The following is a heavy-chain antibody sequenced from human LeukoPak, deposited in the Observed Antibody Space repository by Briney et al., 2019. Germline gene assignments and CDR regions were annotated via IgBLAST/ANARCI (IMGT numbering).Heavy chain of an antibody. Sequence: SVKVSCKASGGTFSSYAISWVRQAPGQGLEWMGRIIPIFGTAKYAQKFQGRVTITTDESTSTAYMELSSLRSEDTAVYYCARDQGIAAAGTFYYFDYWGQGTLVTVSS. J-gene: IGHJ4*02. D-gene: IGHD6-13*01. CDR3: ARDQGIAAAGTFYYFDY. V-gene: IGHV1-69*05. CDR1: GGTFSSYA. CDR2: IIPIFGTA.